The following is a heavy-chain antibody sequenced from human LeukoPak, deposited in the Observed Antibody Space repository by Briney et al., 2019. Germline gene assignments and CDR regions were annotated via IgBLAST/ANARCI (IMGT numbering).Heavy chain of an antibody. V-gene: IGHV3-74*01. CDR3: ARDRYDILTGYNPLGAIDI. D-gene: IGHD3-9*01. CDR2: INIDGSSI. J-gene: IGHJ3*02. CDR1: GFTLRNYW. Sequence: GGSLRLSCAASGFTLRNYWMHWVRHAPGKGLVWVSRINIDGSSISYADPMKGRFTISRDNAKNTLYLQMNSLRAEDTAVYYCARDRYDILTGYNPLGAIDIWGQGTMVTVSS.